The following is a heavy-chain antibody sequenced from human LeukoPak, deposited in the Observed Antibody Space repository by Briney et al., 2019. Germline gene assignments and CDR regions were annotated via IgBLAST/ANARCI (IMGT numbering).Heavy chain of an antibody. CDR3: ARDVSSSGSYFDY. J-gene: IGHJ4*02. D-gene: IGHD6-19*01. CDR2: IYYSGTT. Sequence: PSETLSLTCTVSGGSISRYYWSWIRQSPGKRLEWIGYIYYSGTTNYNPSLKSRVTISLDTSKNQFSLKLSSVTAADTAVYYCARDVSSSGSYFDYWGQGTLVTVSS. CDR1: GGSISRYY. V-gene: IGHV4-59*01.